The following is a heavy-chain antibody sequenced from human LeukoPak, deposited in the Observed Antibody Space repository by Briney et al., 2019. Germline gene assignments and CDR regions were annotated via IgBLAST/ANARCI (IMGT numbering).Heavy chain of an antibody. D-gene: IGHD2-15*01. J-gene: IGHJ4*02. CDR3: ARDQGWYCSGGSCYPFDY. CDR2: IWYDGSNK. CDR1: GFTFSSYG. Sequence: PGESLRLSCAASGFTFSSYGMHWVRQAPGKRLARAAVIWYDGSNKYYADSVKGRFTISRDNSKNTLYLQMNSLRAEDTAVYYCARDQGWYCSGGSCYPFDYWGQGTLVTVSS. V-gene: IGHV3-33*01.